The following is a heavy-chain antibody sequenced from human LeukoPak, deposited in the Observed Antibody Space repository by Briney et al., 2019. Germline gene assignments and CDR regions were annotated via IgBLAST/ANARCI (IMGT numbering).Heavy chain of an antibody. J-gene: IGHJ3*02. Sequence: ASVKVSCKVSGYTLTELSMHRVRQAPGKGLEWMGGFDPEDGETIYAQKFQGRVTMTEDTSTDTAYMELSSLRSEDTAVYYCATGLGYRVRVTDPDAFDIWGQGTMVTVSS. CDR2: FDPEDGET. CDR1: GYTLTELS. D-gene: IGHD5-24*01. V-gene: IGHV1-24*01. CDR3: ATGLGYRVRVTDPDAFDI.